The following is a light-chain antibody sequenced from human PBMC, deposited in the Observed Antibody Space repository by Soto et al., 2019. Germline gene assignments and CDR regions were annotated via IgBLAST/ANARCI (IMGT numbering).Light chain of an antibody. CDR3: SSYSSSSSRVI. J-gene: IGLJ2*01. CDR1: NSDVGCYNF. V-gene: IGLV2-14*03. CDR2: DVT. Sequence: QCALTQPASVSGSPGQSITISCTGTNSDVGCYNFVSWCQHRPGKAPKLMIYDVTNRPSGVSNRFSGSKSGDTASLTISGLQADDEADYYCSSYSSSSSRVIFGGGTKLTVL.